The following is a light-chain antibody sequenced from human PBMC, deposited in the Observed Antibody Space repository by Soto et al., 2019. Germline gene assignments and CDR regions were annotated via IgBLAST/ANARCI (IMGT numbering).Light chain of an antibody. Sequence: EVVLTQSPGTLSLSPAERATLSCRATQNVYINSLAWYQQKPGQTPRLLIYGASTRAAAIPDRFSGSGSGADFALSIDGLEPEEFAIYYCQQYGDSPLTFGPGTRVD. CDR3: QQYGDSPLT. CDR2: GAS. CDR1: QNVYINS. J-gene: IGKJ3*01. V-gene: IGKV3-20*01.